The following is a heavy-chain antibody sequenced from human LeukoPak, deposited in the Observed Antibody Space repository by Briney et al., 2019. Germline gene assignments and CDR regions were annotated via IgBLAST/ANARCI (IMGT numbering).Heavy chain of an antibody. J-gene: IGHJ5*02. Sequence: SETLSLTCTVSGYSISSDYYWGWIRQPPGKGLEWIGSIHHSGRTYYNPSLKSRVTISVDTSKNQFSLKLSSVTAADTAVYFCARAYSSSWYFNWFDPWGQGTLVTVSS. CDR2: IHHSGRT. CDR1: GYSISSDYY. D-gene: IGHD6-13*01. CDR3: ARAYSSSWYFNWFDP. V-gene: IGHV4-38-2*02.